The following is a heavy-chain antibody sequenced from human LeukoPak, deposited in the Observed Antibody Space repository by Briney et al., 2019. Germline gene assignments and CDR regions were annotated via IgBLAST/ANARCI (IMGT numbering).Heavy chain of an antibody. V-gene: IGHV1-18*01. CDR1: GYTFTSYG. CDR3: ARELSYGDYRPENWFDS. D-gene: IGHD4-17*01. CDR2: ISAYNGNT. J-gene: IGHJ5*01. Sequence: ASVKVSCKASGYTFTSYGISWVRQAPGQGLEWMGWISAYNGNTNYAQKLQGRVTMTTDTSTSTAYMELRSLRSDDTAVYYCARELSYGDYRPENWFDSWGQGTLVTVSS.